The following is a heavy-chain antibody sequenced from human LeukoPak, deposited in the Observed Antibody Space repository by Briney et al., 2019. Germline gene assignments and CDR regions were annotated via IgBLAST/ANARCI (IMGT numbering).Heavy chain of an antibody. CDR1: GFTVSNNY. CDR2: IYSGGST. CDR3: ARGGGAYCGGDCFRAFDI. J-gene: IGHJ3*02. V-gene: IGHV3-53*01. Sequence: GGSLRLSCAISGFTVSNNYMGWVRQPPGKGLEWVPVIYSGGSTYYADSVKGRFTISRDTSKNTLYLQMNSLRAEDTAVYYCARGGGAYCGGDCFRAFDIWGQGTMVTVSP. D-gene: IGHD2-21*02.